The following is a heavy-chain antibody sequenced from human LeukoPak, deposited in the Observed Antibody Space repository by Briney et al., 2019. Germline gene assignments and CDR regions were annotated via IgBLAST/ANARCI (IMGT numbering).Heavy chain of an antibody. CDR3: ARHSGYSGYDFDY. V-gene: IGHV4-39*01. D-gene: IGHD5-12*01. CDR2: IYYSGST. CDR1: GCSINSSSYY. J-gene: IGHJ4*02. Sequence: SETLSLTCTVSGCSINSSSYYWGWIGQPPGKGLEWIVSIYYSGSTYYNPSLKSRVTISVDTSKNQFSLKLSSVTAADTAVYYCARHSGYSGYDFDYWGQGTLVTVSS.